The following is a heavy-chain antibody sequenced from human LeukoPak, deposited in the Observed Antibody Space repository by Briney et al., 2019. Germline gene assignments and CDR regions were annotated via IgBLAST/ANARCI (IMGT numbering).Heavy chain of an antibody. CDR3: AREPITMIATFGY. CDR1: GGSISSYY. D-gene: IGHD3-22*01. Sequence: PSETLSLTCTVSGGSISSYYWSWIRQPPGKGLEWIGRIYASGSTNYNPSLKSRVTMSVDTSKNQFSLKVRSVTAADTAVYYCAREPITMIATFGYWGQGTLVTVSS. CDR2: IYASGST. V-gene: IGHV4-4*07. J-gene: IGHJ4*02.